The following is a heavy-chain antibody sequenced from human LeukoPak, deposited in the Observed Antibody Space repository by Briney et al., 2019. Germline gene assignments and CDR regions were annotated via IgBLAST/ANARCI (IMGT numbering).Heavy chain of an antibody. CDR1: GDSIITYW. CDR3: ARKRLYGGFDY. V-gene: IGHV5-51*01. CDR2: IYLGDSDT. J-gene: IGHJ4*02. D-gene: IGHD3-16*01. Sequence: GESLKISCEVSGDSIITYWIGWVRQMSGKGLEWMGIIYLGDSDTRYSPSFQGQVTISADKSISTAYLQWSSLKASDTAMYYCARKRLYGGFDYWGQGTLVTVSS.